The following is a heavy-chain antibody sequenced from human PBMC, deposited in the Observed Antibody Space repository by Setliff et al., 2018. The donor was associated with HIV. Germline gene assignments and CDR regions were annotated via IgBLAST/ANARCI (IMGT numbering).Heavy chain of an antibody. CDR3: AKTTPQPHYYYYVDV. Sequence: ASVKVSCKASGYTFTSYGITWVRQAPGQGLEWMGWISGYNGDTNYAQKVQGRVTLTTDTSTNTAYMELRSLRSDDAAVYYCAKTTPQPHYYYYVDVWGKGTTVTVSS. V-gene: IGHV1-18*01. CDR2: ISGYNGDT. D-gene: IGHD4-17*01. CDR1: GYTFTSYG. J-gene: IGHJ6*03.